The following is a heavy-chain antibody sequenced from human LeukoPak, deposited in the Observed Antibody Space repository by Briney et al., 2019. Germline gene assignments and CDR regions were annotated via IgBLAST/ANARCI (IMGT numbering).Heavy chain of an antibody. CDR2: ISLAGQT. CDR3: SRESGPFCPFGY. Sequence: PSETLSLTCGVSGGSISGTNWWRWVRQPPGQGLEWIGEISLAGQTHYNPSLNGRVTMSLDKSSNQLSLHLTSVTAADTATYYCSRESGPFCPFGYWGQGTLVIVSS. V-gene: IGHV4/OR15-8*02. D-gene: IGHD1-26*01. CDR1: GGSISGTNW. J-gene: IGHJ4*02.